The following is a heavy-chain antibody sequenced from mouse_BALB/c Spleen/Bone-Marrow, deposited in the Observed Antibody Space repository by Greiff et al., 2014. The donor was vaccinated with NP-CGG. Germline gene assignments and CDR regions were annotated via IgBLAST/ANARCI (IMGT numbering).Heavy chain of an antibody. CDR3: ARGEDYDDYYAMDY. J-gene: IGHJ4*01. V-gene: IGHV2-6-7*01. CDR1: GFSLTGYG. Sequence: VMLVESGPGLVAPSQSPSITCTASGFSLTGYGVNWVRQPPGKGLEWLGMICVDGSTDDNSALKSRLSISKDNAKSQVFLKMNRLQTDDAARYYCARGEDYDDYYAMDYWGQGTSVTVSS. D-gene: IGHD2-4*01. CDR2: ICVDGST.